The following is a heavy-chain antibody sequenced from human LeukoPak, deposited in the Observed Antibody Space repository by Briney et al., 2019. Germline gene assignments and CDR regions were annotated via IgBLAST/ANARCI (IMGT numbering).Heavy chain of an antibody. J-gene: IGHJ4*02. Sequence: GGSLRLSCAASGFTFSSYAMHWVRQAPGKGLEYVSAISSNGGSTYYANSVKGRFTISRDNSKNTLYLQMGSLRAEDMAVYYCARGVYYDSSGYHYYFDYWGQGTLVTVSS. D-gene: IGHD3-22*01. CDR2: ISSNGGST. CDR3: ARGVYYDSSGYHYYFDY. V-gene: IGHV3-64*01. CDR1: GFTFSSYA.